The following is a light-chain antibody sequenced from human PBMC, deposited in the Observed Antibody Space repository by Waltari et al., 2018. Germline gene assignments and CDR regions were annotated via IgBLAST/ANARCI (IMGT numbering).Light chain of an antibody. CDR2: GAS. Sequence: EIVLTQSPGTLSLSPGERATLSCRASQTVTGSYLAWYQQKPGQAPRLLINGASIRATGIPDRFSGSGSGTDFTLTISRLEPEDFAVYYCQDSATFGQGTKVEIK. V-gene: IGKV3-20*01. CDR1: QTVTGSY. CDR3: QDSAT. J-gene: IGKJ1*01.